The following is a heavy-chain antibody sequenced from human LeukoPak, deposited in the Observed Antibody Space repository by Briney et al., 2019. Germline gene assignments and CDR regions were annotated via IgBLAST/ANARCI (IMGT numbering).Heavy chain of an antibody. D-gene: IGHD3-9*01. Sequence: GGSLRLSCAASGFTFSSYAMSWVRQAPGKGLEWVSYISSSGSTIYYADSVKGRFTISRDNAKNSLYLQMNSLRAEDTAVYYCARILRYFDLGDYWGQGTLVTVSS. CDR2: ISSSGSTI. J-gene: IGHJ4*02. CDR3: ARILRYFDLGDY. V-gene: IGHV3-48*04. CDR1: GFTFSSYA.